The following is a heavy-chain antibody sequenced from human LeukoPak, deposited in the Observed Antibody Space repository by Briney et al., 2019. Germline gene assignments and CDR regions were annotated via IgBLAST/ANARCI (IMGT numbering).Heavy chain of an antibody. CDR3: VKVGYCSSTSCYAYFDY. CDR1: GFTFSSYA. Sequence: GGSLRLSCSASGFTFSSYAMHWVRQAPGKGLEYVSAISSNEGSTYYADSVKGRFTISRDNSKNTLYLQMSSLRAEDTAVYYCVKVGYCSSTSCYAYFDYWGQGTLVTVSS. J-gene: IGHJ4*02. CDR2: ISSNEGST. V-gene: IGHV3-64D*06. D-gene: IGHD2-2*01.